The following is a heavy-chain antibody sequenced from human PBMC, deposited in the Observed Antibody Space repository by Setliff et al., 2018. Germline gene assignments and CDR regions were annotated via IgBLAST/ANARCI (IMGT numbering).Heavy chain of an antibody. V-gene: IGHV3-15*01. D-gene: IGHD2-2*01. J-gene: IGHJ6*03. Sequence: GGSLRLSCAASGVTFTKAWMSLVRQAPGKGLEWVGRIKSTIDGGAIDYAAPVKGRFTISRDNSKNTLYLQMNSLRAEDTAVYYCAKDAEYFSSTSCYAPLYYYYMDVWGKGTTVTVSS. CDR1: GVTFTKAW. CDR3: AKDAEYFSSTSCYAPLYYYYMDV. CDR2: IKSTIDGGAI.